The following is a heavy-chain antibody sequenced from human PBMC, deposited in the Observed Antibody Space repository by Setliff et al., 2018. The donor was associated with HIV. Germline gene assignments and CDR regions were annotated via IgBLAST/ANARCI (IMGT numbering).Heavy chain of an antibody. J-gene: IGHJ4*02. CDR2: ISAYNGNT. Sequence: GASVKVSCKASGGTFRGFGISWVRQAPGQGLEWMGWISAYNGNTKYAQKLQGRVTMTTDTATNTAFMELKNLTSADTAVYFCARSDWELVLSSFDYWGQGTQVTVSS. CDR3: ARSDWELVLSSFDY. CDR1: GGTFRGFG. V-gene: IGHV1-18*01. D-gene: IGHD1-26*01.